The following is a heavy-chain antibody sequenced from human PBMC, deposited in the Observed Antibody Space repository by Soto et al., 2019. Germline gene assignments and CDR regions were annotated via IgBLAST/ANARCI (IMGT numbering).Heavy chain of an antibody. CDR3: ARQELELDWFDP. CDR1: GGSVTSRNW. CDR2: IHHSGTT. Sequence: QVQLQESGPGLVQPAGTLSLTCTVSGGSVTSRNWWIWVRQPPGKGLEWIGAIHHSGTTDYNPSLKSRATISVDKSKNHFSPRLTSVTAADTALYYCARQELELDWFDPWGQGTLVSVSS. D-gene: IGHD1-7*01. V-gene: IGHV4-4*02. J-gene: IGHJ5*02.